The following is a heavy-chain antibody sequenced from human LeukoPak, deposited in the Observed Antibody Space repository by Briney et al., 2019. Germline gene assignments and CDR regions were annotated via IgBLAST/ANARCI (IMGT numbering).Heavy chain of an antibody. CDR2: IYSSGST. V-gene: IGHV4-4*07. Sequence: SETLSLNCTVSGGSLSSYYWSWIRQPAGKGLEWIGRIYSSGSTNYNPSLKSRVTMSVDTSKNQFSLDVNSVTAADTAVYYCARDSSTWRSFDSRGQGTLVTVSS. D-gene: IGHD6-13*01. CDR3: ARDSSTWRSFDS. CDR1: GGSLSSYY. J-gene: IGHJ4*02.